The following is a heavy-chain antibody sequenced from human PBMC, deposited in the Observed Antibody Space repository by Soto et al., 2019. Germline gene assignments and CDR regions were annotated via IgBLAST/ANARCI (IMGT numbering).Heavy chain of an antibody. J-gene: IGHJ4*02. D-gene: IGHD4-17*01. V-gene: IGHV3-13*01. CDR3: ARGPVYGDYGSAGALDG. Sequence: PGGSLRLSGAASGFTFSSYDMHWVRQATGKGLEGVSAIGTAGDTYYPGSVKGRFTISRENAKNSLYLQMNSPRAGDTAVYYCARGPVYGDYGSAGALDGWGQGTLVTVSS. CDR1: GFTFSSYD. CDR2: IGTAGDT.